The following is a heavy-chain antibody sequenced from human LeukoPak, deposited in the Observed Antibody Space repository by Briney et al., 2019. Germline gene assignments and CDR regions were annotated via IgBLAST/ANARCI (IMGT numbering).Heavy chain of an antibody. CDR2: ISAYNGNT. CDR1: GYTFISYG. D-gene: IGHD3-22*01. Sequence: ASVKVSCKASGYTFISYGISWVRQAPGQGLEWMGWISAYNGNTNYAQKLQGRVTMTTDTSTSTAYMELRSLRSDDTAVYYCARYYYDSSGYYNDGAYFDYWGQGTLVTVSS. V-gene: IGHV1-18*01. CDR3: ARYYYDSSGYYNDGAYFDY. J-gene: IGHJ4*02.